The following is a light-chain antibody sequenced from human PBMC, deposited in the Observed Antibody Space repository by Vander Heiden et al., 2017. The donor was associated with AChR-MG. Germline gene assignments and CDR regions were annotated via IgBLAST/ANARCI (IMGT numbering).Light chain of an antibody. CDR2: GAS. V-gene: IGKV1-8*01. CDR3: QQYYSYPIT. CDR1: QNISNY. J-gene: IGKJ5*01. Sequence: AIRMTQSPSSFSASTGDRVTITCRASQNISNYLAWYQQKPGRAPKLLIYGASTLQSGVPSRFSGSETGTDFSLTISCLQSEDFAIYYCQQYYSYPITFGQRTRLEIK.